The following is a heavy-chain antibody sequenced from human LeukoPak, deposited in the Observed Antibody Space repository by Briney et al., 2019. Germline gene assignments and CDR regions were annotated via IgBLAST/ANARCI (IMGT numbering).Heavy chain of an antibody. D-gene: IGHD4-23*01. V-gene: IGHV4-39*07. CDR3: ARARTTVAPFDY. CDR1: GGSISSSSYY. Sequence: SETLSLTCTVSGGSISSSSYYWGWIRQPPGKGLEWIGSIYYSGSTYYNPSLKSRVTISVDTSKNQFSLKLSSVTAADTAVYYCARARTTVAPFDYWGQGTLVTVSS. CDR2: IYYSGST. J-gene: IGHJ4*02.